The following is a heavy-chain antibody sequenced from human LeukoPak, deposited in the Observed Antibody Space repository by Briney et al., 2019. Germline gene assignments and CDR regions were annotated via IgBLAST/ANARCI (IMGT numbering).Heavy chain of an antibody. CDR3: ARGSYYGFSGDS. J-gene: IGHJ4*02. CDR2: IYYSGTT. Sequence: KTSQTLSLTCTVSGGSIGSGGYYWSWIRQPPGKGLEYIGYIYYSGTTYYNPSLKSRLTISVDTSKNQFSLTLTSVTAADTAVYYCARGSYYGFSGDSWGQGSLVTVSS. V-gene: IGHV4-30-4*01. D-gene: IGHD3-10*01. CDR1: GGSIGSGGYY.